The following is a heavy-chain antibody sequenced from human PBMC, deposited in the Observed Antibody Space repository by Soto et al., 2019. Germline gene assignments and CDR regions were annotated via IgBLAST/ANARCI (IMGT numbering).Heavy chain of an antibody. CDR3: ARERRDGYNHYFDY. CDR2: IYYSGST. V-gene: IGHV4-59*01. D-gene: IGHD5-12*01. Sequence: QVQLQESGPGLVKPSETLSLMCTVSGGSISSYYWSWIRQPPGKGLEWIGYIYYSGSTNYNPSLKSRVTISVDTSKNQFSLKLSSVTAADTAVYYCARERRDGYNHYFDYWGQGTLVTVSS. J-gene: IGHJ4*02. CDR1: GGSISSYY.